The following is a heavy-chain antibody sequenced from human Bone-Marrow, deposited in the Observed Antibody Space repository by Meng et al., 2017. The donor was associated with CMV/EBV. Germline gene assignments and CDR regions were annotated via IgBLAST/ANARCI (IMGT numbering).Heavy chain of an antibody. Sequence: SWVRQPPGKALEWLARIDWDDDKFYSTSLKTRLTISKDTSKNQVVLTTTNMDTVDTATYYCARIHPYYYGSGSYFDFWGQGTLVTVSS. D-gene: IGHD3-10*01. J-gene: IGHJ4*02. CDR3: ARIHPYYYGSGSYFDF. V-gene: IGHV2-70D*14. CDR2: IDWDDDK.